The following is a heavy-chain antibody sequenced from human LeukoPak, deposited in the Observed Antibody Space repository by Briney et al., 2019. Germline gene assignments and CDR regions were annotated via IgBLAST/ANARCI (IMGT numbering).Heavy chain of an antibody. CDR2: IRYDGSNK. V-gene: IGHV3-30*02. CDR3: AKGHEQLVPADGAFDI. CDR1: GFSFSTYS. Sequence: GGSLRLSCTASGFSFSTYSMNWVRQAPGKGLEWVAFIRYDGSNKYYADSVKGRFTISRDNSKNTPYLQMNSLRAEDTAVYYCAKGHEQLVPADGAFDIWGQGTMVTVSS. J-gene: IGHJ3*02. D-gene: IGHD2-2*01.